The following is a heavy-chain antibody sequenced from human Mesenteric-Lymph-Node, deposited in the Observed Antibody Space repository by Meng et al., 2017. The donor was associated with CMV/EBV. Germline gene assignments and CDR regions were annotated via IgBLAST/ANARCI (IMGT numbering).Heavy chain of an antibody. Sequence: YYMNWFRQAPGKGLEWVSFISGTSTYTNYADSLKGRFTISRDNAKNSLYLEMNSLRAEDTAVYYCARRGDSYYDSDGLSLWPQYFDSWGQGILVTVSS. CDR3: ARRGDSYYDSDGLSLWPQYFDS. CDR1: YY. V-gene: IGHV3-11*06. D-gene: IGHD3-22*01. J-gene: IGHJ4*02. CDR2: ISGTSTYT.